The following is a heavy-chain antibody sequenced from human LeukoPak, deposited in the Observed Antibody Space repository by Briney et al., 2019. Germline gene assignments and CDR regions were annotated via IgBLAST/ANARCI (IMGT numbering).Heavy chain of an antibody. CDR1: GFTLSNYY. Sequence: GGSLRLSCESSGFTLSNYYMQWVRQAPGKGLEWVAVISYDGSMKYYADSVKGRFTISRDKAKNTLYLQMNSLTAEDTAVYYCTIVHDSDDYWYFDLWGRGTLVTVSS. CDR3: TIVHDSDDYWYFDL. D-gene: IGHD3-22*01. J-gene: IGHJ2*01. CDR2: ISYDGSMK. V-gene: IGHV3-30*03.